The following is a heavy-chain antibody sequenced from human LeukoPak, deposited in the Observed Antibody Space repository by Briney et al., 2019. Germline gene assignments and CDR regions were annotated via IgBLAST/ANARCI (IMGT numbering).Heavy chain of an antibody. J-gene: IGHJ6*02. Sequence: GGSLRLSCAASGLTFSSYGMHWVRQAPGKGLEWVAVISYDGSNKYYADSVKGRFTISRDNSKNTLYLQMNSLRAEDTAVYYCAKDGYYYDSSGYYLRYYYYGMDVWGQGTTVTVSS. CDR2: ISYDGSNK. CDR3: AKDGYYYDSSGYYLRYYYYGMDV. CDR1: GLTFSSYG. V-gene: IGHV3-30*18. D-gene: IGHD3-22*01.